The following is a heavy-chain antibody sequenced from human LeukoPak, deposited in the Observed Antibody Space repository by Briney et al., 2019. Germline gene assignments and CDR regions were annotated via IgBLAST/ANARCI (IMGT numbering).Heavy chain of an antibody. V-gene: IGHV3-23*01. J-gene: IGHJ4*02. CDR1: GFTVSSYA. Sequence: PGGSLRLSCAASGFTVSSYAMSRVRQAPGKGLEWVSAISGSGGSTYYADSVKGRFTISRDNFKNTLYLQMNSLRAEDTAVYYCAARVYGDYYWGQGTLVTVSS. CDR3: AARVYGDYY. CDR2: ISGSGGST. D-gene: IGHD4-17*01.